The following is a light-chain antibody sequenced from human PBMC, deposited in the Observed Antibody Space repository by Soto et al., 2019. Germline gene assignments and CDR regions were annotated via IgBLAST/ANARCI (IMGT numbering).Light chain of an antibody. Sequence: DIQMTQSPSTLSASVGDRVTITCRASQSISSWLAWYQQKPGKAPKLLIYDASSLESGFPSRFSGSGSGTEFTLTISSLQPDDCATYYCQQYNSYPWTFGQGTKVEIK. J-gene: IGKJ1*01. CDR3: QQYNSYPWT. CDR1: QSISSW. CDR2: DAS. V-gene: IGKV1-5*01.